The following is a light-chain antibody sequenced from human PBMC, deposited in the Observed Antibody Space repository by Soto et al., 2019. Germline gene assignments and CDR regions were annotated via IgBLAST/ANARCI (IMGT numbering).Light chain of an antibody. Sequence: DIQMTQSPSTLSASVGDRVTITCRASQSISSWLAWYQQKPGKAPKLLIYDASSLESGVPSRFSGSGSGTEFTLTISSLQPDDFATYYCQQYNSYSPLLTFGGGTKV. CDR2: DAS. V-gene: IGKV1-5*01. J-gene: IGKJ4*01. CDR3: QQYNSYSPLLT. CDR1: QSISSW.